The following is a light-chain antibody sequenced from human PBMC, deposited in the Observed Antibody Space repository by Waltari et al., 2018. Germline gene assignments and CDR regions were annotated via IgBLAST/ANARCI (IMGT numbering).Light chain of an antibody. V-gene: IGKV1-NL1*01. CDR1: QGISNS. CDR3: QQYYSTPRT. J-gene: IGKJ1*01. CDR2: AAS. Sequence: DIQMTHSPSSLSASVGDRVTITCRASQGISNSLAWYQQKPGKAPKLLLYAASRLESGVPARFSGSGSGTDYTLTISSLQPEDFATYYCQQYYSTPRTFGQGTKVEIK.